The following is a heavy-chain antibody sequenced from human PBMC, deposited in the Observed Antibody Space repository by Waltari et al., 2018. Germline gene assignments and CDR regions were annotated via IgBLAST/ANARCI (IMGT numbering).Heavy chain of an antibody. CDR2: IKQDGSEK. D-gene: IGHD1-26*01. CDR3: ARVGATDLPYFYGMDV. CDR1: AITFGAYR. J-gene: IGHJ6*02. V-gene: IGHV3-7*01. Sequence: EMQLLESGGDLVQPGGSLRLSCGASAITFGAYRMTWVPQAPGKGLEWVANIKQDGSEKNYMDSVKGRFTISRDNAKKSLYLEMHNLRVEDTAVYYCARVGATDLPYFYGMDVWGQGTTVTVSS.